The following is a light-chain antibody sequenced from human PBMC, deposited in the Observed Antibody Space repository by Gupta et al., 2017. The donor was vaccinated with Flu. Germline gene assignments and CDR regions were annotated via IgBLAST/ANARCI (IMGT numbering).Light chain of an antibody. CDR2: NNN. CDR3: AAGDSGLKGVL. Sequence: RVTISCAGSHSNIGTNTVNWYQQLPGTAPNLVIYNNNQRPSGVPDRFSGFKSGTSASLAISGLQAEDDADYYCAAGDSGLKGVLFGGGTKLTVL. J-gene: IGLJ2*01. V-gene: IGLV1-44*01. CDR1: HSNIGTNT.